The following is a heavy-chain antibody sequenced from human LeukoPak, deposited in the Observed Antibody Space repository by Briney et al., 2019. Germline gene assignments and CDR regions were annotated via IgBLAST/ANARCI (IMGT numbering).Heavy chain of an antibody. CDR3: ARDHWGGDAFDI. D-gene: IGHD7-27*01. CDR1: GLTFSSHA. J-gene: IGHJ3*02. V-gene: IGHV3-23*01. Sequence: GGSLRLSCVASGLTFSSHAMTWVRQTPGKGLEWVSGITGSGGSTYHAESVKGRFIISRDNSKNTLYLQMNNLRAEDTAVYYCARDHWGGDAFDIWGQGTMVTVSS. CDR2: ITGSGGST.